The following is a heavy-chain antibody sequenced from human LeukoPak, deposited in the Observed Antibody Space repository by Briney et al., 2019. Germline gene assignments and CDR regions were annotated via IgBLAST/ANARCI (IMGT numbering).Heavy chain of an antibody. CDR2: INPNSGGT. D-gene: IGHD2-15*01. Sequence: ASVKVSCKPSGYTFTCVYMRWVRQAPGQGLEWMGWINPNSGGTNYAQKFQGRVTMTRYTSISTAYMEPSRQRSDDTAVYYCARSRCSGGSCYPNWFDPWGQGTMVTVSS. V-gene: IGHV1-2*02. J-gene: IGHJ5*02. CDR3: ARSRCSGGSCYPNWFDP. CDR1: GYTFTCVY.